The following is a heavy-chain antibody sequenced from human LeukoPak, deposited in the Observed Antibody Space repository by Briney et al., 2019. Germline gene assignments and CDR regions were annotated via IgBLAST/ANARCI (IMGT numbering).Heavy chain of an antibody. CDR3: ARDYSDGSTPREFDY. D-gene: IGHD2-15*01. V-gene: IGHV4-34*01. Sequence: SETLSLTCAVYGGSFSGYYWSWIRQPPGKGLEWIGEINHSGSTNYNPSLKSRVAISVDTSKNQFSLKLSSVTAADTAVYYCARDYSDGSTPREFDYWGQGTLVTVSS. CDR2: INHSGST. CDR1: GGSFSGYY. J-gene: IGHJ4*02.